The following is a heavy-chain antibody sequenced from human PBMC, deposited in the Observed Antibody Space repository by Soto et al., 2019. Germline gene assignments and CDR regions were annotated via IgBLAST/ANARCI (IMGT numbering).Heavy chain of an antibody. Sequence: ESLKISCTGSGSTFTDYWTGWVRQLPAKGLEWMGIIYPDDSDTRYSPSFQGHITITLDQSTSTAYLRWDTWKASDTAIYYSARHISSFRHYYHGMDVWGQGTTVTVSS. D-gene: IGHD2-2*01. V-gene: IGHV5-51*01. CDR1: GSTFTDYW. CDR3: ARHISSFRHYYHGMDV. CDR2: IYPDDSDT. J-gene: IGHJ6*01.